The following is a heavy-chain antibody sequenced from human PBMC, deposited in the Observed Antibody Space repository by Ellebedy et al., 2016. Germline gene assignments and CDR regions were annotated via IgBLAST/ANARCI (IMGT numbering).Heavy chain of an antibody. CDR2: ISYDGSHK. Sequence: GGSLRLSXVASGFTFSNYAIHWVRQTPGQGLDWVASISYDGSHKYYADSVKGRFTISRDNSKNTLYLQMNSLRAEDTAVYYCATGYYAGGNDYWGQGTLVTVSS. D-gene: IGHD4-17*01. J-gene: IGHJ4*02. V-gene: IGHV3-30-3*01. CDR3: ATGYYAGGNDY. CDR1: GFTFSNYA.